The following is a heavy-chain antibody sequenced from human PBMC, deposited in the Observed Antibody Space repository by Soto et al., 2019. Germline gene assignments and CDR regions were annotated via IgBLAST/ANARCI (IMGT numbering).Heavy chain of an antibody. J-gene: IGHJ6*02. Sequence: SETLSLTCAVDGGSFSGYCWSWIRQPPGKGLEWIGYIYYSGSTNYNPSLKSRVTISVDTSKNQFSLKLSSVTAADTAVYYCARDARWFGELLNYYGMDVWGQGTTVTVSS. D-gene: IGHD3-10*01. CDR3: ARDARWFGELLNYYGMDV. V-gene: IGHV4-34*09. CDR2: IYYSGST. CDR1: GGSFSGYC.